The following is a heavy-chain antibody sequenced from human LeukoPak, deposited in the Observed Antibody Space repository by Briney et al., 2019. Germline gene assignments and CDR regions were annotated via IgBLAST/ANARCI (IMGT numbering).Heavy chain of an antibody. Sequence: PSETLSLTRAVYGGSFSGFYWSWIRQPPGKGLEWIGEINHSGSTNYNPSLKSRVTISVDTSKNQFSLKLSSVTAADTAVYYCARRPPYYGSGSYYYHYYMDVWGKGTTVTVSS. CDR3: ARRPPYYGSGSYYYHYYMDV. CDR2: INHSGST. D-gene: IGHD3-10*01. CDR1: GGSFSGFY. J-gene: IGHJ6*03. V-gene: IGHV4-34*01.